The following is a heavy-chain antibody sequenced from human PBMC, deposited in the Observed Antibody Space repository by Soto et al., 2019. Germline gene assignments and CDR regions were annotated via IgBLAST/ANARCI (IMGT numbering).Heavy chain of an antibody. CDR3: ARGYGRNFDY. CDR1: GGSISSGYYY. Sequence: SETLSLTCTVSGGSISSGYYYWSWIRQPPGKGLEWIGYIFYGGSTYYNPSLKSRVTISVDTSKNQFSLKLSSVTAADTAVYYCARGYGRNFDYWGQGTLVTVSS. J-gene: IGHJ4*02. V-gene: IGHV4-30-4*01. D-gene: IGHD5-18*01. CDR2: IFYGGST.